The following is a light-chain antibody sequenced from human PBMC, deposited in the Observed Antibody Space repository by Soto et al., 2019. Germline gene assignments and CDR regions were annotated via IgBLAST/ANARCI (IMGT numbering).Light chain of an antibody. CDR1: RSEVGGYNY. Sequence: QSLLTQPASLSGSPWQSITLSCTGARSEVGGYNYVSWYQQHPGKAPKLMIYDVSNRPSGVSNRFSGSKSGNTASLTISGLQAEDEADYYCSSYTSSVYVFGTGTKVTVL. V-gene: IGLV2-14*01. CDR2: DVS. CDR3: SSYTSSVYV. J-gene: IGLJ1*01.